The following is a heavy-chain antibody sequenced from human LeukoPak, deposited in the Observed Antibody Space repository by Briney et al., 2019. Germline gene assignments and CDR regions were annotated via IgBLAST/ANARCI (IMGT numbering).Heavy chain of an antibody. Sequence: GGSLRLSCAASGFTFPNYWMTWVRQAPGKGLERVANIKQDGSEIYYLESVKGRFTMSRDNAKKSVYLQMSSLRAEDTAVYYCARRAAPGAFFDYWGQGTLVTVSS. CDR2: IKQDGSEI. D-gene: IGHD6-13*01. V-gene: IGHV3-7*01. CDR1: GFTFPNYW. CDR3: ARRAAPGAFFDY. J-gene: IGHJ4*02.